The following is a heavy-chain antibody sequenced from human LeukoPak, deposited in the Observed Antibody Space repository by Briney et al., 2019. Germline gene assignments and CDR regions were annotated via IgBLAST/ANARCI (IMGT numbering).Heavy chain of an antibody. CDR2: INSDGITT. CDR1: GFTFSSYW. CDR3: ARTPYCSSTTCEDFDY. Sequence: GGXLRLSCAASGFTFSSYWMHWVRQAPGKGLGWVSRINSDGITTNYADSVNPRFTISRDNPKNTLYLQVNSLRADDTAVYYCARTPYCSSTTCEDFDYWGQGTLVTVSS. V-gene: IGHV3-74*01. D-gene: IGHD2-2*01. J-gene: IGHJ4*02.